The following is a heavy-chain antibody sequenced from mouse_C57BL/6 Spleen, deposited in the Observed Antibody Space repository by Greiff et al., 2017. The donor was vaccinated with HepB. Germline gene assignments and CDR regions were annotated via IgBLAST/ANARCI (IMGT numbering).Heavy chain of an antibody. CDR2: ISSGSSTI. D-gene: IGHD1-1*01. V-gene: IGHV5-17*01. J-gene: IGHJ2*01. CDR3: AICYYGSSYFDY. CDR1: GFTFSDYG. Sequence: EVKLVESGGGLVKPGGSLKLSCAASGFTFSDYGMHWVRQAPEKGLEWVAYISSGSSTIYYADTVKGRFTISRDNAKNTLFLQMTSLRSEDTAMYYCAICYYGSSYFDYWGQGTTLTVSS.